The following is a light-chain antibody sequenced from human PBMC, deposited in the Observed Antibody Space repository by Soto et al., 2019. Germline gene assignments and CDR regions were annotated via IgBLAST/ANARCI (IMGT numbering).Light chain of an antibody. CDR1: SSDVGAFNY. CDR3: SSYTDVVTLEV. J-gene: IGLJ1*01. Sequence: QSALTQPASVSGSPGQAITISCSGTSSDVGAFNYVSWYQQHPGKAPKLMIYDVSNRPSGVSNRFSGSKSGNTASLTISGLQAEDAADYYCSSYTDVVTLEVFGPGTKLTVL. V-gene: IGLV2-14*03. CDR2: DVS.